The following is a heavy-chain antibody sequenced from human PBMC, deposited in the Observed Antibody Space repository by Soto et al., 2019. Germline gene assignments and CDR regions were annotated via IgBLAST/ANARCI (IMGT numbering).Heavy chain of an antibody. CDR2: IYYSGST. D-gene: IGHD3-10*01. V-gene: IGHV4-59*12. Sequence: SETLSLTCTVSGGSISSYYWSWIRQPPEKGLEWIGYIYYSGSTNYNPSLKSRVTISVDKSKNQFSLKLSSVTAADTAVYYCARGSGRQVDNYYGMAVWGRGTTVTVSS. CDR3: ARGSGRQVDNYYGMAV. J-gene: IGHJ6*04. CDR1: GGSISSYY.